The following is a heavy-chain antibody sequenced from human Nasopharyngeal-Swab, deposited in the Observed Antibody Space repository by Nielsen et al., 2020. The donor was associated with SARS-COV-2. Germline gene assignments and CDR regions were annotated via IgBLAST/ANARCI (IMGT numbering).Heavy chain of an antibody. CDR1: GFTFSSYA. J-gene: IGHJ6*03. V-gene: IGHV3-23*01. Sequence: GESLKISCAASGFTFSSYAMSWVRQAPGTGLEWVSAISGSGGSTYYADSVKGRFTISRDNSKNTLYLQMNSLRAEDTAVYYCAKDSVLLWFGELYYMDVWGKGTTVTVSS. CDR2: ISGSGGST. D-gene: IGHD3-10*01. CDR3: AKDSVLLWFGELYYMDV.